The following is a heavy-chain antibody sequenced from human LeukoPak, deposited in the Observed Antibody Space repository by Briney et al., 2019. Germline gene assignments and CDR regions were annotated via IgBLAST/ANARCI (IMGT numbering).Heavy chain of an antibody. J-gene: IGHJ4*02. CDR2: IYYSGST. CDR3: ARAIRYGGCSGGSCPYYFDY. V-gene: IGHV4-59*01. CDR1: GGSISSYY. Sequence: SETLSLTCTVSGGSISSYYWSWIRQPPGKGLEWIGYIYYSGSTNYNPSLKSRVTISVDTSKNQFSLKLSSVTAADTAVYYCARAIRYGGCSGGSCPYYFDYWGQGTLVTVSS. D-gene: IGHD2-15*01.